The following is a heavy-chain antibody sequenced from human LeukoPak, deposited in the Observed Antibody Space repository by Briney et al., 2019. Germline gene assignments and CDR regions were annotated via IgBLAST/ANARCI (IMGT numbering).Heavy chain of an antibody. CDR2: ISSSGRNI. J-gene: IGHJ4*02. D-gene: IGHD2/OR15-2a*01. V-gene: IGHV3-11*01. Sequence: GGSLRLSCTASVFTMSDHYMTWIRQPPRKGLEWVSYISSSGRNIYYADSVKGRFTISRDNTKNSLNLQMNSLRPEDTAMYFCARLAYGGPDFWGQGTLVTVAS. CDR3: ARLAYGGPDF. CDR1: VFTMSDHY.